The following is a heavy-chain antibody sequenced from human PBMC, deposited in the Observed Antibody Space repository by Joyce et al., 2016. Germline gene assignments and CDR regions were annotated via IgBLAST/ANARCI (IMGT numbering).Heavy chain of an antibody. CDR2: VTSSGKT. V-gene: IGHV4-39*01. J-gene: IGHJ4*02. Sequence: QLQLQESGPGLVKPAETLSLSCSVSGDSITSGNHYWAWVRQPPGKGLEWVGTVTSSGKTHYTPSLGSRLTLSLDTSKNRFSLRLTSVTAADTAVYYCVGRNCSSTTCSGNFAYWGQGTLATVSS. CDR1: GDSITSGNHY. D-gene: IGHD2-2*01. CDR3: VGRNCSSTTCSGNFAY.